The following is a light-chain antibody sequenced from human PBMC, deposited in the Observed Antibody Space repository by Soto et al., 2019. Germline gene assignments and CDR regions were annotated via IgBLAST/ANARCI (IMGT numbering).Light chain of an antibody. CDR3: QQSYITPYT. CDR1: QSISVH. CDR2: AAS. V-gene: IGKV1-39*01. J-gene: IGKJ2*01. Sequence: DIQMTQSPSSLSASVGETVTITCRASQSISVHLNWYQQKGGKVPKLLIYAASNLYSGVPSRFSGSGSATDFALTISSLQPEDFATYYCQQSYITPYTFGQGTRLEIK.